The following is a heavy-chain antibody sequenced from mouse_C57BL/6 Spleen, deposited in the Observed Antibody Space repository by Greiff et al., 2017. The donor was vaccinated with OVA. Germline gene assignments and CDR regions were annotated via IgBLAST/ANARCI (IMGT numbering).Heavy chain of an antibody. CDR3: ARYEGSIYYDYDDYFDY. CDR1: GYTFTSYW. V-gene: IGHV1-64*01. Sequence: QVQLQQPGAELVKPGASVKLSCKASGYTFTSYWMHWVKQRPGQGLEWIGMIHPNSGSTNYNEKFKSKATLTVDKSSSTAYMQLSSLTSEDSAVYYCARYEGSIYYDYDDYFDYWGQGTTLTVSS. J-gene: IGHJ2*01. CDR2: IHPNSGST. D-gene: IGHD2-4*01.